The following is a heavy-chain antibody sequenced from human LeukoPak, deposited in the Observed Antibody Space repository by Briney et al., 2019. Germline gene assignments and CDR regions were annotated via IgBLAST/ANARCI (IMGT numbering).Heavy chain of an antibody. V-gene: IGHV4-34*01. Sequence: SETLSLTCSVNGVSFSGYYWSWIRQSPGKGLEWIGEINHSGGTNYNPSLESRVTVSVDTSKNQFSLNLRSVTAADTAVYYCARAVVTLGYYYYYYYMDVWGKGTTVTVSS. CDR2: INHSGGT. CDR1: GVSFSGYY. J-gene: IGHJ6*03. CDR3: ARAVVTLGYYYYYYYMDV. D-gene: IGHD4-23*01.